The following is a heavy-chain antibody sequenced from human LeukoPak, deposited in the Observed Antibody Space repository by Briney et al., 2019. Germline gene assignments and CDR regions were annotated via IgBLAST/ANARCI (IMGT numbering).Heavy chain of an antibody. V-gene: IGHV4-38-2*02. CDR3: ARGDVGGSGYYVDY. Sequence: SETLSLTCTVSGYSISSGYYWGWIRQPPGKGLDWIGSISRSGSVYYNPSLKSRVTISVDTSKNQFSLKLSSVTAADTAVYYCARGDVGGSGYYVDYWGQGTLVTVSS. J-gene: IGHJ4*02. CDR1: GYSISSGYY. CDR2: ISRSGSV. D-gene: IGHD3-22*01.